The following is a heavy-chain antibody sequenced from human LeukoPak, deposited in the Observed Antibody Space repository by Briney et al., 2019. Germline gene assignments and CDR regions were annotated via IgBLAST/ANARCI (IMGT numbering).Heavy chain of an antibody. D-gene: IGHD3-3*01. J-gene: IGHJ4*02. V-gene: IGHV1-18*01. Sequence: ASVKVSCKASGYTVTSFSISWVRQAPGQGLEWMGWISAYNGNTNYAQKLQGRVTMTTDTSTSTAYMELRSLRSDDTAVYYCARDSTIFGVVIRYFDYWGQGTPVTVSS. CDR1: GYTVTSFS. CDR3: ARDSTIFGVVIRYFDY. CDR2: ISAYNGNT.